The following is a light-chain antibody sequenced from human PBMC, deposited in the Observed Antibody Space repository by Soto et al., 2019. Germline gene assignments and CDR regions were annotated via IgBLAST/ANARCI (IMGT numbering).Light chain of an antibody. CDR2: HVS. CDR1: QSVGPN. J-gene: IGKJ1*01. Sequence: EIVLTQSPATLSVSPGDSATLSCRASQSVGPNLVWYQQRFGQSPRRLIYHVSTRATGVPARFSGSGSETEFTLTISSLQPEDFAIYYCHQYNNWPSWAFGQGTKVDIK. CDR3: HQYNNWPSWA. V-gene: IGKV3-15*01.